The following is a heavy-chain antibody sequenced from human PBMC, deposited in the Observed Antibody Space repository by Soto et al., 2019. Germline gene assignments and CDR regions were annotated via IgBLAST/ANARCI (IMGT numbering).Heavy chain of an antibody. CDR2: ISANSGNT. J-gene: IGHJ4*02. D-gene: IGHD3-22*01. Sequence: RASVKVSCKAFGFIFNNYAISWVRQAPGQGLEWMGWISANSGNTNYAQKLQGRVTMTTDTSTSTAYMELRSLRSDDTAVYYCATAGNYDSSGRDFWGQGTQVTVSS. CDR3: ATAGNYDSSGRDF. CDR1: GFIFNNYA. V-gene: IGHV1-18*04.